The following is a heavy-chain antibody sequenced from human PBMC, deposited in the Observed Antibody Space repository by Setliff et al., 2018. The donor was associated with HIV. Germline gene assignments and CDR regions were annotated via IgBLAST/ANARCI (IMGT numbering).Heavy chain of an antibody. V-gene: IGHV4-34*01. Sequence: SETLSLTCAVSGDSISGGYYWAWVRQAPGKGLEWVGQVNRDGGAHYNPSLRSRVTISVDTSKNQFSLKLTSMTAADTAVYYCARGWVRGPIISPGTYFSYGLDVWGQGTPVTVSS. CDR2: VNRDGGA. CDR1: GDSISGGYY. CDR3: ARGWVRGPIISPGTYFSYGLDV. D-gene: IGHD3-10*01. J-gene: IGHJ6*02.